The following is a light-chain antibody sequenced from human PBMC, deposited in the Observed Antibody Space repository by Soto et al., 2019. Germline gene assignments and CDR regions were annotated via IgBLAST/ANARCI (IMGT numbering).Light chain of an antibody. J-gene: IGKJ5*01. V-gene: IGKV3-20*01. CDR2: GAS. CDR1: QSVSSSY. CDR3: QQYGSSTPIT. Sequence: TQYPGTPYLSPGERETLYCRASQSVSSSYLAWYQQKPGQAPRLLIYGASSRATGIPDRFSGSGSGTDFTLTISRLEPEDFAVYYCQQYGSSTPITFGQGTRLKI.